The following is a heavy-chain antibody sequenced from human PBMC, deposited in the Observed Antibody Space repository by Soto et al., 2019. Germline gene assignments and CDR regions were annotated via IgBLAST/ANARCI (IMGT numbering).Heavy chain of an antibody. V-gene: IGHV1-8*01. CDR2: INPNSGNI. D-gene: IGHD3-10*01. CDR3: ARGRASGSYYLLDY. Sequence: SVKVSCKASGDTFTTYDINWVRQATVHGLEWMGWINPNSGNIGYAQRFQGRVTMTRDTAIRTAYMEVSSLRSDDTAVYYCARGRASGSYYLLDYWGQGTLVTVSS. CDR1: GDTFTTYD. J-gene: IGHJ4*02.